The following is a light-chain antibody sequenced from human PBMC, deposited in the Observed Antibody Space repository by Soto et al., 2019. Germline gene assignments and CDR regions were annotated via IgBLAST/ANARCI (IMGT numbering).Light chain of an antibody. CDR3: SSYTGTNTRYV. CDR2: EVS. CDR1: SSDVGGYKF. Sequence: QSVLTQPASVSGSPGQSITISCTGSSSDVGGYKFVSWYQQYPGKTPKLMIYEVSNRPSGVSNRFSGSKSGNTASLTISGLQAEDEADYYCSSYTGTNTRYVFGTGTKVTAL. V-gene: IGLV2-14*01. J-gene: IGLJ1*01.